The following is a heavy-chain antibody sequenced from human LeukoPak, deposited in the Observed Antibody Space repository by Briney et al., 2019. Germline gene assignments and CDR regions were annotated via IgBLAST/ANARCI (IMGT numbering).Heavy chain of an antibody. CDR3: ASDGDTQYYFDY. CDR2: ISYDGSNK. Sequence: GGSLRLSCAASGFTFSSYAMHWVRQAPGKGLEWVAVISYDGSNKYYADSVKGRFTISRDNSKNTLYLQMNSLRAEDTAVYYCASDGDTQYYFDYWGQGTLVTVSS. J-gene: IGHJ4*02. CDR1: GFTFSSYA. V-gene: IGHV3-30-3*01. D-gene: IGHD2-21*02.